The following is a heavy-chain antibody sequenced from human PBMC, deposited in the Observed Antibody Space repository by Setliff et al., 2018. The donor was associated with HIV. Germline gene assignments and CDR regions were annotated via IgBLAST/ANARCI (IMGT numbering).Heavy chain of an antibody. CDR3: ARDEGRATGSWWDQSASWYLDY. Sequence: ETLSLTCTVSGGSISSYYWSWIRQPAGRRLEFIGRISAAGTINYNPSLRSRVTLSVDTSENQFSLTVNSVTAADTAMYFCARDEGRATGSWWDQSASWYLDYWGHGILVTVSS. CDR1: GGSISSYY. J-gene: IGHJ4*01. D-gene: IGHD6-13*01. V-gene: IGHV4-4*07. CDR2: ISAAGTI.